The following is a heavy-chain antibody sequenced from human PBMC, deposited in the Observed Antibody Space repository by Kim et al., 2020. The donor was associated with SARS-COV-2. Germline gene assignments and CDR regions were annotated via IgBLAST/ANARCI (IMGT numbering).Heavy chain of an antibody. CDR3: ARGPRAVAGLPPYYYGMDV. CDR1: GGTFSSYA. J-gene: IGHJ6*02. CDR2: IIPIFGTA. D-gene: IGHD6-19*01. Sequence: SVKVSCKASGGTFSSYAISWVRQAPGQGLEWMGGIIPIFGTANYAQKFQGRVTITADESTSTAYMELSSLRSEDTAVYYCARGPRAVAGLPPYYYGMDVCGQGTTVTVSS. V-gene: IGHV1-69*13.